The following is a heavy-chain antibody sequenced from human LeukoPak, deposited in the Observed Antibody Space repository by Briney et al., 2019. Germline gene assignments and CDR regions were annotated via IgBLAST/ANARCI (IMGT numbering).Heavy chain of an antibody. CDR1: GGSISSYY. Sequence: SETLSLTCTVSGGSISSYYWSWIRQPPGKGLEWIGYIYYSGSTNYNPSLKSRVTISLDTSKNQFSLKLSSVTAADTAVYYCARGGPGIAAAGTNTLFDYWGQGTLVTVSS. CDR2: IYYSGST. D-gene: IGHD6-13*01. V-gene: IGHV4-59*01. J-gene: IGHJ4*02. CDR3: ARGGPGIAAAGTNTLFDY.